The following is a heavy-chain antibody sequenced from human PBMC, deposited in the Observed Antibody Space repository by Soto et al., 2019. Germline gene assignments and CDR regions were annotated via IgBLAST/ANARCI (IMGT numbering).Heavy chain of an antibody. V-gene: IGHV4-61*01. CDR3: ARSPYYYDSSGYYYFDY. J-gene: IGHJ4*02. Sequence: PSETLSLTCTVSGGSVSSGSYYWSWIRQPPGKGLEWIGYIYYSGSTNYNPSLKSRVTISVDTSKNQFSLKLSSVTAADTAVYYCARSPYYYDSSGYYYFDYWGQGTLVTVSS. CDR2: IYYSGST. D-gene: IGHD3-22*01. CDR1: GGSVSSGSYY.